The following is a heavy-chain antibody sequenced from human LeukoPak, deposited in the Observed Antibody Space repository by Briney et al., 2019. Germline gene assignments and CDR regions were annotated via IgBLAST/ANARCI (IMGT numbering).Heavy chain of an antibody. CDR1: GYSFTSYW. Sequence: GESLKISCKGSGYSFTSYWIGWVRQMPGKGLEWMGIIFPGDSDTIYSPSFQGQVTISADKSINTAYLQWSSLKASDTAMFYCATSESQTKFDYWGQGTLVTVSS. V-gene: IGHV5-51*01. J-gene: IGHJ4*02. CDR2: IFPGDSDT. D-gene: IGHD1/OR15-1a*01. CDR3: ATSESQTKFDY.